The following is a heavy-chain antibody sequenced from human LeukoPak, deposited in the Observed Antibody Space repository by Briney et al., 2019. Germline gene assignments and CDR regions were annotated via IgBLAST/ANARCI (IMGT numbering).Heavy chain of an antibody. CDR1: GFSFSRFG. J-gene: IGHJ6*02. D-gene: IGHD1-26*01. CDR2: ISSSSGAI. V-gene: IGHV3-48*02. CDR3: ASGATLISV. Sequence: PGGSLRLSCAASGFSFSRFGMNWVRQAPGKGLEWISYISSSSGAIYYADSVKGRFTISRDNAKNSLYLQMSSLRDEDTAVYYCASGATLISVWGQGTTVTVSS.